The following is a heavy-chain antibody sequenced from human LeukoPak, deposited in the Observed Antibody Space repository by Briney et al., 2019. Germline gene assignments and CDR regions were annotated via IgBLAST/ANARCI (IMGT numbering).Heavy chain of an antibody. Sequence: GGSLRLSCAASGLTFSNHCMHWVRQAPGKGLVWISRIDGDGSGTSYADSVKGRFTISRDNAKNTSYLQMDSLRAEDSAVYYCATVFDYWGQGTLVTVSS. V-gene: IGHV3-74*01. CDR3: ATVFDY. D-gene: IGHD4-17*01. J-gene: IGHJ4*02. CDR2: IDGDGSGT. CDR1: GLTFSNHC.